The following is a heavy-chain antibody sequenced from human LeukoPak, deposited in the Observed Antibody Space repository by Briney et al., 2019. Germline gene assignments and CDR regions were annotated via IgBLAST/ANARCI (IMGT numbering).Heavy chain of an antibody. J-gene: IGHJ4*02. CDR1: GFTFSSYW. Sequence: GGSLRLSCAASGFTFSSYWMHWVRQAPGKGLVWVSRINSDGSSTSYADSVKGRFTISRDNSKNTLYLQMNSPRAEDTAVYYCAFNEQLAPVEFDYWGQGTLVTVSS. CDR3: AFNEQLAPVEFDY. D-gene: IGHD6-13*01. V-gene: IGHV3-74*01. CDR2: INSDGSST.